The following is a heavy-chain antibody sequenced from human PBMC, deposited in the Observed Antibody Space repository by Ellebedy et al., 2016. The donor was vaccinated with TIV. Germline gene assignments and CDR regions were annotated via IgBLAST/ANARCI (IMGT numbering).Heavy chain of an antibody. CDR1: GFAFNIHN. Sequence: GESLKISCAASGFAFNIHNMHWVRQTPGKGLEWVALVYYDGTDQNYADSVKGRFTISRDTFRNTVYLQMDSLTTEDTATYYWAKDDRYFALDVWGQGPRSPSP. D-gene: IGHD3-9*01. CDR3: AKDDRYFALDV. V-gene: IGHV3-30*02. J-gene: IGHJ6*02. CDR2: VYYDGTDQ.